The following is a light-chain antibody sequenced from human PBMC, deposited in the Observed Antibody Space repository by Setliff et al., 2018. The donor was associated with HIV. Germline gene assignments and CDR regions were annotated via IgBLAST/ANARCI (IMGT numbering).Light chain of an antibody. CDR2: DVS. V-gene: IGLV2-14*03. CDR1: SRDIGFYNY. Sequence: QSVLPQPASVSGSPGQAITISCTGTSRDIGFYNYVSWYQHYPGKAPRLIIHDVSNRPSGVSDRFSGSKSGNTASLTISGLQTEDEAVYYCSTYTASPTSVYVFGTGTKVTVL. CDR3: STYTASPTSVYV. J-gene: IGLJ1*01.